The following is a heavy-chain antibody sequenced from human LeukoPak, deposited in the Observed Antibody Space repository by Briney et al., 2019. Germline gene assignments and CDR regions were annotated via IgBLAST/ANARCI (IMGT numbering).Heavy chain of an antibody. CDR2: ISSSSSTI. Sequence: GGSLRLSCAASGFTFSSYSMNWVRQAPGKGLEWVSYISSSSSTIYYADSVKGRFTISRDNAKNSLYLQMNSLRAEDTAVYYCARDPSLQYDFWSGYPYYYYYYYMDVWGKGTTVTVSS. J-gene: IGHJ6*03. CDR1: GFTFSSYS. V-gene: IGHV3-48*01. D-gene: IGHD3-3*01. CDR3: ARDPSLQYDFWSGYPYYYYYYYMDV.